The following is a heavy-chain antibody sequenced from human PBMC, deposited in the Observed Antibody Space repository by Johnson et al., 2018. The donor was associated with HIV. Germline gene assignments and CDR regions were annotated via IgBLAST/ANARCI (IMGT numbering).Heavy chain of an antibody. J-gene: IGHJ3*02. CDR3: ATEPNAFDI. CDR1: GFTFSNAW. V-gene: IGHV3-15*01. CDR2: IKSKTDGGTT. Sequence: VQLVESGGGVVQPGGSLRLSCAASGFTFSNAWMSWVRQAPGKGLEWVGRIKSKTDGGTTDYGAPVKGRVTISRDDSKNTLYLQMKSLKTEDTAMYYCATEPNAFDIWGQGTLVTVSS.